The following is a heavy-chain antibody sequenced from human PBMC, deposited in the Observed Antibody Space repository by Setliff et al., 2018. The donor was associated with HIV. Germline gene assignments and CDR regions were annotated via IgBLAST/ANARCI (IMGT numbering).Heavy chain of an antibody. CDR1: GGSFSGYY. Sequence: SETLSLTCAVYGGSFSGYYWTWIRQPPGKGLEWIGEITHSGSTDYNPSLETRVTISVDTSKNQFSLKLSSVTAADTAVYYCAKGVAGLQYNHYYKDVWGKGTTVTVSS. CDR2: ITHSGST. J-gene: IGHJ6*03. V-gene: IGHV4-34*01. CDR3: AKGVAGLQYNHYYKDV. D-gene: IGHD6-19*01.